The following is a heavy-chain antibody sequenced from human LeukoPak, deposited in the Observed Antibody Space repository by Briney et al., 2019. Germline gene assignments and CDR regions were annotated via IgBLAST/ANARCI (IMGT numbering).Heavy chain of an antibody. CDR3: ARSDGGFDY. Sequence: GGSLRLSCAASGFTFTGYWMSWVRQAPGKGLEWVANIKQSGSEKYYVDSVKGRFTISRDNAKNALFLQMNSLRAEDTAVYYCARSDGGFDYWGQGTLVTVSS. CDR2: IKQSGSEK. D-gene: IGHD3-16*01. J-gene: IGHJ4*02. V-gene: IGHV3-7*01. CDR1: GFTFTGYW.